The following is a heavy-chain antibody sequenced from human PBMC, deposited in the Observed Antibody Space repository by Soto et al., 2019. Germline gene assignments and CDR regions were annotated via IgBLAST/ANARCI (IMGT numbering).Heavy chain of an antibody. J-gene: IGHJ4*02. CDR2: IHYSGST. Sequence: PSETLSLTCTVSGGSISSYYWSWSRQPPWKGLEWIGYIHYSGSTKYNPSLKSRVTISADTSKNQFSLKLSSVTAADTAVYYCARGHYDFWSGYFATIDYWGQGTLVTVS. CDR3: ARGHYDFWSGYFATIDY. CDR1: GGSISSYY. D-gene: IGHD3-3*01. V-gene: IGHV4-59*08.